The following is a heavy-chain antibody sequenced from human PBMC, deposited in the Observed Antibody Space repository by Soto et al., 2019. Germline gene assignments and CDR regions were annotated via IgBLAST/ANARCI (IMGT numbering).Heavy chain of an antibody. J-gene: IGHJ4*02. D-gene: IGHD2-15*01. CDR2: VSIGGST. V-gene: IGHV3-23*01. CDR1: GFTFSSYA. CDR3: AKRRGAGGHFDY. Sequence: DVQLLESGGGLVQPEGSLRLSCAASGFTFSSYAMGWVRQGPGKGLEWVAVVSIGGSTHYADSVRGRFTISRDNSKTTLSLQINSLTAEDTAVYLCAKRRGAGGHFDYWGQGAVVTVSS.